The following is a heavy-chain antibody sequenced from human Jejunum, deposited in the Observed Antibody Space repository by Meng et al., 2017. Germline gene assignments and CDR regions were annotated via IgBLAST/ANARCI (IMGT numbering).Heavy chain of an antibody. Sequence: GGSLRLSCAASGFTFSNYEMNWVRQAPGRGLEWVSYIGSSGFPTWYADSVKGRFTISRDNAKNSLYLQMNGLRAEDTAVYYCAREELSCGGDCHDFWGQGTLVTVSS. V-gene: IGHV3-48*03. CDR1: GFTFSNYE. D-gene: IGHD2-21*02. CDR2: IGSSGFPT. J-gene: IGHJ4*02. CDR3: AREELSCGGDCHDF.